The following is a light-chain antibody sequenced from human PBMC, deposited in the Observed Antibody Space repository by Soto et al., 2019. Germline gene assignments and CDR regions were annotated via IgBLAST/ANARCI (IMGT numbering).Light chain of an antibody. J-gene: IGKJ4*01. Sequence: VTITCRAIPCVRRYLSWYQQKPGRAPILLISAASTLQSGVPARFSGSGSGTDFTLSITSLQPEDFATYYCQQLNTYPVTFGGGTKVDIK. CDR2: AAS. CDR3: QQLNTYPVT. V-gene: IGKV1-9*01. CDR1: PCVRRY.